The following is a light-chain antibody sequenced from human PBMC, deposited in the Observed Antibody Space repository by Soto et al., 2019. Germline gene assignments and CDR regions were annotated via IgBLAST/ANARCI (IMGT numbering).Light chain of an antibody. Sequence: QSLLTQPPSVSASPGQRVTISCSGSSSNIGNHYVSWYLHLQGTAPQLLIYDNDKRPSGIPDRFSGSTSSTSATLGITGLPTGDEADYYCSTSDSSTSAVIFGGGTKLTVL. J-gene: IGLJ2*01. CDR2: DND. CDR3: STSDSSTSAVI. CDR1: SSNIGNHY. V-gene: IGLV1-51*01.